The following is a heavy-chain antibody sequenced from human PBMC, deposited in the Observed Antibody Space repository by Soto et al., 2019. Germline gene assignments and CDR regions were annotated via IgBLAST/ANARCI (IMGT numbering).Heavy chain of an antibody. D-gene: IGHD1-26*01. CDR2: IIPILGIA. J-gene: IGHJ6*02. V-gene: IGHV1-69*10. CDR1: GGTFSSYA. CDR3: ARGHRRGYSGSYYYYYGMDV. Sequence: ASVKVSCKASGGTFSSYAISWVRQAPGQGLEWIGGIIPILGIANYAQKFQGRVTITADKSTSTAYMELSSLRSEDTAVYYCARGHRRGYSGSYYYYYGMDVWGQGTTVTVSS.